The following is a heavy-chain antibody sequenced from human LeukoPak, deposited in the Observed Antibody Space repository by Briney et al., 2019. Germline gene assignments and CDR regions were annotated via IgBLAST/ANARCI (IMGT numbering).Heavy chain of an antibody. CDR2: IIPIFGTA. CDR3: ARDPPIAVAGTAMDAFDI. CDR1: GGTFSSYA. V-gene: IGHV1-69*06. J-gene: IGHJ3*02. D-gene: IGHD6-19*01. Sequence: SVKVSCKASGGTFSSYAISWVRQAPGQGLEWMGGIIPIFGTANYAQKLQGRVTITADKSTSTAYMELSSLRAEDTAVYYCARDPPIAVAGTAMDAFDIWGQGTMVTVSS.